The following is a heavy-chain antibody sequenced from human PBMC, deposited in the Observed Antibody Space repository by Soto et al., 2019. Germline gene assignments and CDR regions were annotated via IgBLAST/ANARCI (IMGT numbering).Heavy chain of an antibody. CDR1: GGSFSGYY. D-gene: IGHD3-3*01. Sequence: PSETLSLTCAVYGGSFSGYYWSWIRQPPGKGLEWIGEINHSGSTNYNPSLKSRVTISVDTSKNQFSLKLSSVTAADTAVYYCARDPQLLEWLDYYYYGMDVWGQGTTVTVS. CDR2: INHSGST. J-gene: IGHJ6*02. CDR3: ARDPQLLEWLDYYYYGMDV. V-gene: IGHV4-34*01.